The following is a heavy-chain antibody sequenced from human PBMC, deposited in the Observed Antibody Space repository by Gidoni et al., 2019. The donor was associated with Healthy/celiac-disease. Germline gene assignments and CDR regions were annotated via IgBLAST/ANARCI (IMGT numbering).Heavy chain of an antibody. Sequence: QVQLQQWGAGLLKPSETLSLTCAVYGGSFSGYYWRWIRQPPGKGLEWIGEINHSGSTNYNPSLKSRVTISVDTSKNQFSLKLSSVTAADTAVYYCARGGGYSSGWYVTGLDYWGQGTLVTVSS. J-gene: IGHJ4*02. CDR2: INHSGST. CDR1: GGSFSGYY. V-gene: IGHV4-34*01. CDR3: ARGGGYSSGWYVTGLDY. D-gene: IGHD6-19*01.